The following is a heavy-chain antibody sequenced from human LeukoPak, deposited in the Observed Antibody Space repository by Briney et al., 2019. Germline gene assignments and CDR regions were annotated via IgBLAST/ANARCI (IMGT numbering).Heavy chain of an antibody. V-gene: IGHV3-74*03. D-gene: IGHD1-14*01. Sequence: GGSLRLSCAVSGFTFSIHWMYWVRQAPGKGLVFVSRINSDGGITKYADSVKGRFTIARDNAKSMLYLEMNSLRVDDTAVYYCASGITAEESVAIDYWGQGTVVTVSS. CDR3: ASGITAEESVAIDY. CDR2: INSDGGIT. CDR1: GFTFSIHW. J-gene: IGHJ4*02.